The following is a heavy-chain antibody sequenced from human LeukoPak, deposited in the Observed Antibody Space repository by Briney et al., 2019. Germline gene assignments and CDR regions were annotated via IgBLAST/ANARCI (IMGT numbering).Heavy chain of an antibody. V-gene: IGHV3-48*01. D-gene: IGHD4/OR15-4a*01. Sequence: PGGSLRLSCAASGFTFSSYSMNWVRQAPGKGLEWVSYISSSSSTIYYADSVKGRFTISRDNAKNSLYLQMNSLRAEDTAVYYCARDQGLWSYYYGMDVWGQGTTVTVSS. CDR3: ARDQGLWSYYYGMDV. CDR2: ISSSSSTI. CDR1: GFTFSSYS. J-gene: IGHJ6*02.